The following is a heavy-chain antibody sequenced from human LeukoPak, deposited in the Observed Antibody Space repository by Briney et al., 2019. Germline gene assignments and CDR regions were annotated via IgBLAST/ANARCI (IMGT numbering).Heavy chain of an antibody. D-gene: IGHD3-9*01. CDR3: AKGRYFDWSGL. CDR1: GFTFSSYA. Sequence: GGSLRLSCAASGFTFSSYAMSWVRQAPGKGLEWVSAISTSGSTYYADSVKGRFTISRDNSKNTLYLQMNSLRAEDTAVYYCAKGRYFDWSGLWGQGTLVTVSS. CDR2: ISTSGST. V-gene: IGHV3-23*01. J-gene: IGHJ4*02.